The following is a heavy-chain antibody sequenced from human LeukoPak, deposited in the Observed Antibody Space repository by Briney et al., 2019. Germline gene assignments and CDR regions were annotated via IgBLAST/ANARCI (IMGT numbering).Heavy chain of an antibody. Sequence: SVKVSCKASGGTFSFYAINWVRQAPGQGLEWMGRIIPIPGMANYAQKFQGRVAITADSSTSTAYMEVSSLRSEDTAVYYCARAVVVARGLMAYFDYWGQGTLVTVSS. CDR1: GGTFSFYA. CDR3: ARAVVVARGLMAYFDY. V-gene: IGHV1-69*04. D-gene: IGHD3-10*01. CDR2: IIPIPGMA. J-gene: IGHJ4*02.